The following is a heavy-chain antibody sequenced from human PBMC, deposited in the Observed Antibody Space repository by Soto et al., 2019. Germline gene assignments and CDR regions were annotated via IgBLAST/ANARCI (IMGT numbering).Heavy chain of an antibody. J-gene: IGHJ4*02. D-gene: IGHD3-22*01. V-gene: IGHV4-30-4*01. CDR2: IYYSGST. CDR3: ARGRRVTMIDY. Sequence: PSETLSLTCTVSGGSISSGDYYWSWIRQPPGKGLEWIGYIYYSGSTYYNPSLKSRVTISVDTSKNQFSLKLSSVTAADTAVYYCARGRRVTMIDYWGQGTLVTVSS. CDR1: GGSISSGDYY.